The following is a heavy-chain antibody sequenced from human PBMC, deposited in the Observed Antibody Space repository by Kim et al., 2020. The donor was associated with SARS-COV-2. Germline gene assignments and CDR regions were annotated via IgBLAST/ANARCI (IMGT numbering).Heavy chain of an antibody. CDR2: ITDSGGDT. CDR3: VKGSASSRPYYFDY. D-gene: IGHD6-13*01. V-gene: IGHV3-23*01. CDR1: GFTFSSYA. J-gene: IGHJ4*02. Sequence: GGSLRLSCAASGFTFSSYAMSWVRQAAVKGLEWVSAITDSGGDTYHADSVKGRFTISRDNSKNTLYLQMNSLRAEDTAVYYCVKGSASSRPYYFDYWGQG.